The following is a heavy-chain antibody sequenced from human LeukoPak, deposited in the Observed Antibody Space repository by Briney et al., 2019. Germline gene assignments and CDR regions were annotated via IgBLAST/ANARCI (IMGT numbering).Heavy chain of an antibody. V-gene: IGHV1-69*01. CDR3: VRGRPYSGSYFGGLYYYMDV. Sequence: SSVKVSCKASGGTFSSYAISWVRQAPGQGLEWMGGIIPIFGTANYAQKFQGRVTITADEATSTAYMELSSLRSEDTAVYYCVRGRPYSGSYFGGLYYYMDVWGKGTTVTVSS. J-gene: IGHJ6*03. CDR1: GGTFSSYA. D-gene: IGHD1-26*01. CDR2: IIPIFGTA.